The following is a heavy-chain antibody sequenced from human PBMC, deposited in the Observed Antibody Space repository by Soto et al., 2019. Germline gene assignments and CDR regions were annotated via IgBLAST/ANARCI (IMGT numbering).Heavy chain of an antibody. Sequence: GGSLRLSCSASGFTFSGYAMRWVRQAPGKGLEYVSAISSNGGSTYYADSVKGRFTISRDNSKNTLYLQMSSLRAEDTAVYYCVKDESINWYSGHFRHWGQGTLVTVSS. D-gene: IGHD6-13*01. CDR3: VKDESINWYSGHFRH. CDR2: ISSNGGST. CDR1: GFTFSGYA. J-gene: IGHJ1*01. V-gene: IGHV3-64D*06.